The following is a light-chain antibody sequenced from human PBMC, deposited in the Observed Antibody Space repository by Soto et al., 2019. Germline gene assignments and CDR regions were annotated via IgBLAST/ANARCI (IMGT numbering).Light chain of an antibody. CDR2: AVN. CDR1: SSDVGGYNY. Sequence: QSALTQPASVSGSPGQSITISCTGTSSDVGGYNYVSWYQQHPGKAPKLMIYAVNNRPSGVSNRFSGSKSGNTASLTISGLQAEDEADYYCSSYTSSSTSYVFGTGTKVTVL. V-gene: IGLV2-14*01. CDR3: SSYTSSSTSYV. J-gene: IGLJ1*01.